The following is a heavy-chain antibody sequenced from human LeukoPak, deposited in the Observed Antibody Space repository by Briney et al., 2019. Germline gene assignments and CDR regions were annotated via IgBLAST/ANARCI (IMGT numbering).Heavy chain of an antibody. CDR3: ARHSSQGTFAN. J-gene: IGHJ4*02. CDR2: TGGGGAT. Sequence: GGSLRLSCVASGFTFSTSAMSWVRQAPGKGLEWVSATGGGGATYYADSVEGRFTISRDTSRNTLYLQMNSLRAEDTAVYNCARHSSQGTFANWGQGTRVTVSS. CDR1: GFTFSTSA. D-gene: IGHD1-1*01. V-gene: IGHV3-23*01.